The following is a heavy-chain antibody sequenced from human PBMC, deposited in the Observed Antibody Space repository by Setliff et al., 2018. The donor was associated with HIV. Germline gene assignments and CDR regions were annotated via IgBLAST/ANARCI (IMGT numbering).Heavy chain of an antibody. J-gene: IGHJ4*02. Sequence: PSETLSLTCTVSGASVNSNNYYWGWIRQPPGKGLEWIASIYYSGTTYYNPPLKSRVTISVDTSKNQFSLKLSSVTAADTAVYYCARISLSLVRGIINSGDRFFDYWGQGSLVTVSS. CDR2: IYYSGTT. D-gene: IGHD3-10*01. V-gene: IGHV4-39*01. CDR3: ARISLSLVRGIINSGDRFFDY. CDR1: GASVNSNNYY.